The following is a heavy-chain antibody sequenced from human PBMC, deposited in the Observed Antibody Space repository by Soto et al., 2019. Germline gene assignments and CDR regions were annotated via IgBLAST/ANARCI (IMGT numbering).Heavy chain of an antibody. Sequence: PGESLKISCKGSGYSFTSYWISWVRQMPGKGLEWMGRIDPSDSYTNYSPSFQGHVTISADKSISTAYLQWSSLKASDTAMYYCARTYYYGSGVGDYYGMDVWGQGTTVTVSS. J-gene: IGHJ6*02. V-gene: IGHV5-10-1*01. D-gene: IGHD3-10*01. CDR3: ARTYYYGSGVGDYYGMDV. CDR2: IDPSDSYT. CDR1: GYSFTSYW.